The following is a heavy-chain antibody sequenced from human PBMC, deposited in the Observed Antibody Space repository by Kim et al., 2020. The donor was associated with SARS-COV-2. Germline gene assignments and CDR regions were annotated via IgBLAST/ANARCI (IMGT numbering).Heavy chain of an antibody. CDR3: ARGTAAASRSWFDP. Sequence: ASVKVSCKASGYTFTSYAMNWVRQAPGQGLEWMGWINTNTGNPTYAQGFTGRFVFSLDTSVSTAYLQISSLKAEDTAVYYCARGTAAASRSWFDPWGQGTLVTVSS. J-gene: IGHJ5*02. CDR2: INTNTGNP. D-gene: IGHD6-13*01. V-gene: IGHV7-4-1*02. CDR1: GYTFTSYA.